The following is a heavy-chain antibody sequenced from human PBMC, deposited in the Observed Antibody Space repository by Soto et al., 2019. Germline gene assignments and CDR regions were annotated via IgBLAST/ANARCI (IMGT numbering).Heavy chain of an antibody. CDR3: ARAGVTTRSYWYFEL. CDR2: IYYSGST. V-gene: IGHV4-59*08. D-gene: IGHD2-21*02. J-gene: IGHJ2*01. Sequence: QVQLQESGPGLVKPSETLSLTCTVSGGSISSYYWSWIRQPPGKGLEWIGYIYYSGSTNYNPSLKSRATISVDTSKNQFSLKLSSVTAADTAVYYCARAGVTTRSYWYFELWGRGTLVTVSS. CDR1: GGSISSYY.